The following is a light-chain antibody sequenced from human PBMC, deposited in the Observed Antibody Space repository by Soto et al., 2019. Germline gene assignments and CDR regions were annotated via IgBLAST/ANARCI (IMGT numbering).Light chain of an antibody. CDR1: QTISRY. Sequence: DISLTLSPSSLSASVGDSVTITCRASQTISRYLNWYQQRPGKAPSLLIYATFNLQTGVPSRFSGSGSGTDFTLSITGLQPEDFATYYCQQTYDTLFSFGPGTTLDLK. CDR3: QQTYDTLFS. CDR2: ATF. J-gene: IGKJ3*01. V-gene: IGKV1-39*01.